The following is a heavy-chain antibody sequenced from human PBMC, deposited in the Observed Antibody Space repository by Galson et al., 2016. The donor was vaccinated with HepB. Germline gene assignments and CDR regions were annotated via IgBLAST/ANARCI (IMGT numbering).Heavy chain of an antibody. CDR3: ARDRRVGPTPTSLNY. J-gene: IGHJ4*02. Sequence: SLRLSCAASGFTFSTYAIHWVRQAPRKGLVWVAVISFDGSNKYYADSVRARFTISRDNSKNTLYLQMNSLRAEDTALYYCARDRRVGPTPTSLNYWGQGTLVTVSS. CDR1: GFTFSTYA. CDR2: ISFDGSNK. V-gene: IGHV3-30*04. D-gene: IGHD1-26*01.